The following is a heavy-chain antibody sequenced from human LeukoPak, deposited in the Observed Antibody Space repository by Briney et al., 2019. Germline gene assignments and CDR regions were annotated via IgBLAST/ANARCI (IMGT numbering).Heavy chain of an antibody. Sequence: GGSLTLSCAASGFTFTNAWMNWVRQAPGKGLEWIGRIKAKTDGGTTDYPEPANGRFIISRDDPINTLSLQMNRLTTEDTAVYYGTTELPHRSESYSYGAFDIWGQGTMVTVSS. V-gene: IGHV3-15*01. J-gene: IGHJ3*02. CDR2: IKAKTDGGTT. CDR3: TTELPHRSESYSYGAFDI. CDR1: GFTFTNAW. D-gene: IGHD1-26*01.